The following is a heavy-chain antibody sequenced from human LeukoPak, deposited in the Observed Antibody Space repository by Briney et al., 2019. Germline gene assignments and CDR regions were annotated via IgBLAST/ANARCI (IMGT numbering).Heavy chain of an antibody. CDR2: IKSKTDGETT. CDR1: GFTFNYAW. J-gene: IGHJ4*02. CDR3: TAAPSGYAYMNGWHLDY. V-gene: IGHV3-15*01. D-gene: IGHD5-18*01. Sequence: GGSLRLSCAASGFTFNYAWVSWVRQAPRKGLEWVGRIKSKTDGETTDYAAPVKGRFTISRDDSKNTLYLQMNSLKTEDTALYYCTAAPSGYAYMNGWHLDYWGQGALVTVSS.